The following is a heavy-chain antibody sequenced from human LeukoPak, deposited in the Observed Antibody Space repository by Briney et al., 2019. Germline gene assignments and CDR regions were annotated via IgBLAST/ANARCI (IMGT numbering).Heavy chain of an antibody. D-gene: IGHD2-15*01. CDR2: INWNSGNI. Sequence: GRSLRLSCAASGFSFDDYVMHWVRQAPGKGLEWVSGINWNSGNIDYADSVKGRFTLSRDTAKNSLYLQMNSQRAEDTALYYCVYDSSGRFDSWGQGTLVTVSS. CDR1: GFSFDDYV. CDR3: VYDSSGRFDS. J-gene: IGHJ4*02. V-gene: IGHV3-9*01.